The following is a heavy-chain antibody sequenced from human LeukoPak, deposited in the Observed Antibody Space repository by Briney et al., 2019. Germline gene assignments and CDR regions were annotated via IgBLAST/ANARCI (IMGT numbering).Heavy chain of an antibody. CDR2: ISAYNGNT. CDR1: GYTFTGYY. J-gene: IGHJ5*02. D-gene: IGHD3-10*01. Sequence: GASVKVSCKASGYTFTGYYMHWVRQAPGQGLEWMGWISAYNGNTNYAQKLQGRVTMTTDTSTSTAYMELRSLRSDDTAVYYCARVVYYGSGKNWFDPWGQGTLVTVSS. CDR3: ARVVYYGSGKNWFDP. V-gene: IGHV1-18*04.